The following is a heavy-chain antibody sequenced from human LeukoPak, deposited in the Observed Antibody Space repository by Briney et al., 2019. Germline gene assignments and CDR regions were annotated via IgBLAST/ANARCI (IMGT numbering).Heavy chain of an antibody. J-gene: IGHJ4*02. CDR2: ISGGVGST. V-gene: IGHV3-23*01. CDR1: GFTFGTYA. CDR3: ANKWQAFDY. Sequence: GSLRLSCAASGFTFGTYAMSWVRQAPGKGLEWVSAISGGVGSTYYADSVKGRFTISRDISKSTLYLQMNSLRAEDTAVYYCANKWQAFDYWGQGTLVIVSS. D-gene: IGHD5-12*01.